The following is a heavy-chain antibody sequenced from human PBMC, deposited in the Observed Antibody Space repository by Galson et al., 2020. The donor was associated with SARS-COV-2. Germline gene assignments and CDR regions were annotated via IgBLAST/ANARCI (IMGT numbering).Heavy chain of an antibody. V-gene: IGHV3-13*01. CDR2: IRFTGDS. Sequence: GGSLRLSCAVSGFTFNTYDMHCVRQITAKGLEWVSTIRFTGDSFYSGPAIGRLTVPRESVKNSLYLQMNNLGAGDTAVYYCARGAYYDFWSGYYSVDNYYGMDVRGQGTTVTVSS. CDR3: ARGAYYDFWSGYYSVDNYYGMDV. J-gene: IGHJ6*02. D-gene: IGHD3-3*01. CDR1: GFTFNTYD.